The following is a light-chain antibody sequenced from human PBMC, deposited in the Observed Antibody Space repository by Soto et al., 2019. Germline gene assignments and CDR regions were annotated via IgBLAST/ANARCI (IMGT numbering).Light chain of an antibody. Sequence: DIQMTQSPSTLSGSVGDRVTITCRASQTISSWLAWYQQKPGKAPKLLIYKASTLKSGVPSRFSGSGSGTEFTLTISSRQPDDFATYYCQLYNSYSEAFGQGTKVDIK. CDR3: QLYNSYSEA. V-gene: IGKV1-5*03. CDR1: QTISSW. CDR2: KAS. J-gene: IGKJ1*01.